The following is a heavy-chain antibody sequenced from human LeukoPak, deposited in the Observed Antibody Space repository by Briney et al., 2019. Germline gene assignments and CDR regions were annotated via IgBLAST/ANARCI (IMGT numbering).Heavy chain of an antibody. Sequence: GGSLRLSCAASGFTFSSYDMHWVRQAPGKGLEWVSSISSSSSYIYYADSVKGRFTISRDNAKNSLYLQMNSLRAEDTAVYYCARDRSRITDIVVVPAALYYYYYGMDVWGQGTTVTVSS. CDR1: GFTFSSYD. D-gene: IGHD2-2*01. CDR2: ISSSSSYI. CDR3: ARDRSRITDIVVVPAALYYYYYGMDV. V-gene: IGHV3-21*01. J-gene: IGHJ6*02.